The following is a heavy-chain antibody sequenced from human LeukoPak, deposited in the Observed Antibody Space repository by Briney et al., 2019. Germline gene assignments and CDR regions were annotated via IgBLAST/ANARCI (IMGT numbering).Heavy chain of an antibody. V-gene: IGHV3-23*01. Sequence: GGSLRLSCAASGFTFSSYAMSWVRQAPGKGLEWVSAISGSGGSTYYADSVKGRFTISRDNSKNTLYLQMNSLRAEDTAVYYCAKAEFLDSSGFRTGAFDIWGQGTMVTVSS. D-gene: IGHD6-19*01. CDR1: GFTFSSYA. CDR2: ISGSGGST. CDR3: AKAEFLDSSGFRTGAFDI. J-gene: IGHJ3*02.